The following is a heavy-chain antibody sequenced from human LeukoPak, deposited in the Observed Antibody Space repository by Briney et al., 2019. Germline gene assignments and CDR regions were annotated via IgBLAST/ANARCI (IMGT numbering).Heavy chain of an antibody. D-gene: IGHD3-10*01. Sequence: GGALRLSCAASGFTFSSYSMNWVRQAPGKGLGWVSSISSSSSYIYYADSVKGRFTISRDNAKNSLYLQMNSLRAEDTAVYYCAPNPGYGSGSLGYWGQGTLVTVSS. CDR1: GFTFSSYS. J-gene: IGHJ4*02. CDR2: ISSSSSYI. V-gene: IGHV3-21*01. CDR3: APNPGYGSGSLGY.